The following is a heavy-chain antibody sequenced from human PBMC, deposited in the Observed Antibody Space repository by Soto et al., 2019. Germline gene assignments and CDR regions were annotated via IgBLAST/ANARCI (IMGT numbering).Heavy chain of an antibody. V-gene: IGHV1-69*13. CDR1: GGTFSSYA. D-gene: IGHD6-6*01. J-gene: IGHJ6*02. Sequence: GASVKVSCKASGGTFSSYAISWVRQAPGQGLEWMGGIIPIFGTANYAQKFQGRVTITADESTSTAYMELSSLRSEDTAVYYCARESLAARPGKHYYYYGMDGRGQGTTVTVAS. CDR2: IIPIFGTA. CDR3: ARESLAARPGKHYYYYGMDG.